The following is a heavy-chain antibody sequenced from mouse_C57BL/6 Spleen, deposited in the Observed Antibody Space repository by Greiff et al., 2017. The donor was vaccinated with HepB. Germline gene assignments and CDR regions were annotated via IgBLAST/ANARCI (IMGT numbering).Heavy chain of an antibody. V-gene: IGHV5-17*01. J-gene: IGHJ1*03. CDR3: ARPSGRRVWYFDV. CDR2: ISSGSSTI. CDR1: GFTFSDYG. Sequence: DVQLVESGGGLVKPGGSLKLSCAASGFTFSDYGMHWVRQAPEKGLEWVAYISSGSSTIYYADTVKGRFTISRDNAKNTLFLQMTSLRSEDTAMYYCARPSGRRVWYFDVWGTGTTVTVSS. D-gene: IGHD1-3*01.